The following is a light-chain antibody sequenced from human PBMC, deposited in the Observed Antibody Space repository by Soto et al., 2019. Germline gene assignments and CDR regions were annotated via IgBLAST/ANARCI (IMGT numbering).Light chain of an antibody. J-gene: IGLJ2*01. CDR1: SSDIGSNN. CDR2: GND. CDR3: AAWDDSLNVVV. Sequence: QSVLTQSPSASGTPGQRVTISCSGRSSDIGSNNVNWYQRLPGTAPKLLIFGNDQRPSGVPDRFSGSKSGTSASLAISGFQSEDEADYYCAAWDDSLNVVVFGGGTKLTVL. V-gene: IGLV1-44*01.